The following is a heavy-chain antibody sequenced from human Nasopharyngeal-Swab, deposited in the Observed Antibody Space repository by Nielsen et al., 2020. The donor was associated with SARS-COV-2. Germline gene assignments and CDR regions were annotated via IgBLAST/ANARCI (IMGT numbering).Heavy chain of an antibody. D-gene: IGHD2-2*01. CDR2: INHSGST. V-gene: IGHV4-34*01. J-gene: IGHJ6*02. Sequence: SETLSLTCAVYGGSFSGYYWSWIRQPPGKGLEWIGEINHSGSTSYNPSLKSRVTISVDTSKNQFSLKLSSVTAADTAVYYCARIRCSSTSCYSRTGNYYYYGMDVWGQGTTVTVSS. CDR1: GGSFSGYY. CDR3: ARIRCSSTSCYSRTGNYYYYGMDV.